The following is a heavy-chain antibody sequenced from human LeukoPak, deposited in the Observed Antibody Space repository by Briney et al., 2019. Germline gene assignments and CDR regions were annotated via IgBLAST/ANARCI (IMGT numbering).Heavy chain of an antibody. D-gene: IGHD5-18*01. V-gene: IGHV3-30*14. CDR2: ISYDGSNK. CDR1: GFTFSSYA. Sequence: GGSLRLSCAASGFTFSSYAMHWVRQAPGKGLEWVAVISYDGSNKYYADSVKGRFTISRDNSKNTLYLQMNSLRAEDTAVYYCAKGPFLRGYSYGQTYFDYWGQGTLVTVSS. J-gene: IGHJ4*02. CDR3: AKGPFLRGYSYGQTYFDY.